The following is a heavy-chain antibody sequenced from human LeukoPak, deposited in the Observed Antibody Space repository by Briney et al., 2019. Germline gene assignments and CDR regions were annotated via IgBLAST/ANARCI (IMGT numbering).Heavy chain of an antibody. CDR1: GFTFSDYY. CDR3: ASPVYDILTGYYKNLDY. V-gene: IGHV3-11*01. Sequence: PGGSLRLSCAASGFTFSDYYMSWIRQAPGKGLEWVSYISSSGSTIYYADSVKGRFTISRDNAKNSLYLQMNSLRAEDTAVYYCASPVYDILTGYYKNLDYWGQGTLVTVSS. J-gene: IGHJ4*02. D-gene: IGHD3-9*01. CDR2: ISSSGSTI.